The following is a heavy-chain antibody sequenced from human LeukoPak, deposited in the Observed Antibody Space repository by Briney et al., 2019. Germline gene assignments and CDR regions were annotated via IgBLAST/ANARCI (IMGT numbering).Heavy chain of an antibody. CDR2: IIPIFGTA. Sequence: GASVKVSCKASGGTFSSYAINWVRQAPGQGLEWMGGIIPIFGTANYAQKFQGRVTITADESTSTAYMELSSLRSEDTAVYYCARDGSFGIKLGSYFDYWGQGTLVTVSS. J-gene: IGHJ4*02. CDR3: ARDGSFGIKLGSYFDY. CDR1: GGTFSSYA. V-gene: IGHV1-69*13. D-gene: IGHD3-16*01.